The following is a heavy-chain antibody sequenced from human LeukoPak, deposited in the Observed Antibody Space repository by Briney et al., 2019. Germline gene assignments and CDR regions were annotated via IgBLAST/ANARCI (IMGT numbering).Heavy chain of an antibody. J-gene: IGHJ4*02. D-gene: IGHD2-2*01. CDR3: ASENCRGTSCSSFDY. V-gene: IGHV4-39*01. Sequence: SETLSLTCTVSGGSISSRSYYWGWIRQPPGKGLEWIGSIFYSGTTYYNPSLKSRVTISVDTSKNQFSLRLSSVTAADTAVYYCASENCRGTSCSSFDYWGQGTLVTVSS. CDR1: GGSISSRSYY. CDR2: IFYSGTT.